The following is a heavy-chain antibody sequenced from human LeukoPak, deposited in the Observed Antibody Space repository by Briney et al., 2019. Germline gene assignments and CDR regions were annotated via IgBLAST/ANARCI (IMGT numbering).Heavy chain of an antibody. J-gene: IGHJ4*02. V-gene: IGHV3-11*06. CDR1: GFTFSDYY. CDR3: AREGHTTGWPPFDF. D-gene: IGHD2/OR15-2a*01. Sequence: GGSLRLSCAASGFTFSDYYMSWIRQAPGKGLEWVSYISSSSSYTNYADSVRGRFTISRDNAKNSLYLQMNSLRAEDTAVYYCAREGHTTGWPPFDFWGQGTLVTVSS. CDR2: ISSSSSYT.